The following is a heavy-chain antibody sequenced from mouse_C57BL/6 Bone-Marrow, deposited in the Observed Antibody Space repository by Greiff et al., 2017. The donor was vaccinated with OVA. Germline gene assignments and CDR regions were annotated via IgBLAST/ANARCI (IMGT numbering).Heavy chain of an antibody. CDR2: ISYDGSN. Sequence: VQLKESGPGLVKPSQPLSLTCSVTGYSITSGYYWNWIRQFPGNKLEWMGYISYDGSNNYNPSLKNRISITRDTSKNQFFLKLNSVTTEDTSTYYCAREGAKDAMDYWGQGTSVTVSS. CDR3: AREGAKDAMDY. J-gene: IGHJ4*01. CDR1: GYSITSGYY. V-gene: IGHV3-6*01.